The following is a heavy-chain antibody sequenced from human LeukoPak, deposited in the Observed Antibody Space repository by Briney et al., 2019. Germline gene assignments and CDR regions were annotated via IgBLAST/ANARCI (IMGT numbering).Heavy chain of an antibody. J-gene: IGHJ4*02. V-gene: IGHV3-7*01. D-gene: IGHD5-18*01. CDR3: ARAGYTYGTLYF. Sequence: PGGSLRLSCAASGLTFSDYWMTWVRQAPGKGLEWVADIKQDGGEKNYVDSVKGRFTISRDNAKNSLYLRMNSLRAEDTAVYYCARAGYTYGTLYFWGQGTLVTVSS. CDR2: IKQDGGEK. CDR1: GLTFSDYW.